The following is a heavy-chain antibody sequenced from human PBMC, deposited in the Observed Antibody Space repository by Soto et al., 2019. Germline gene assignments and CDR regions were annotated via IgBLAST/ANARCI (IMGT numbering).Heavy chain of an antibody. CDR2: INHSGST. CDR1: GGCFSGYY. CDR3: ARGQYQLLWGYYYYYYGMDV. J-gene: IGHJ6*01. Sequence: PSETLSLTCAVYGGCFSGYYWSWIRQPPGKGQEWIGEINHSGSTNYNPSLKSRVTISVDTSKNQFSLKLSSVTAADTAVYYCARGQYQLLWGYYYYYYGMDVWAQGTTVPVSS. D-gene: IGHD2-2*01. V-gene: IGHV4-34*01.